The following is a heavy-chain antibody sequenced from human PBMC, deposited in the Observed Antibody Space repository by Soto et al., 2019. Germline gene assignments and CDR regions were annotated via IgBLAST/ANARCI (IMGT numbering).Heavy chain of an antibody. J-gene: IGHJ4*02. CDR2: IWYDGSNK. CDR3: ARAPVRKTQYYFDY. CDR1: GFTFSSYG. Sequence: GGSLRLSCAASGFTFSSYGMHWVCQAPGKGLEWVAVIWYDGSNKYYADSVKGRFTISRDNSKNTRYLQMNSLRAEDTAVYYCARAPVRKTQYYFDYWGQGTLVTVSS. V-gene: IGHV3-33*01. D-gene: IGHD2-8*01.